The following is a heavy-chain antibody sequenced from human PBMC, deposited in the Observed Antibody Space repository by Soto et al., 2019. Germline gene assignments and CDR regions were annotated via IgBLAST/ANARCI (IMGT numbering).Heavy chain of an antibody. J-gene: IGHJ6*02. Sequence: GSLRLSCAASGFTVSSNYMSWVRQAPGKGLEWVSVIYSGGSTYYADSVKGRFTISRDNSKNTLYLQMNSLRAEDTAVYYCARGQYDILTGYPFYYYYGMDVWGQGTTVTVSS. D-gene: IGHD3-9*01. CDR2: IYSGGST. V-gene: IGHV3-53*01. CDR3: ARGQYDILTGYPFYYYYGMDV. CDR1: GFTVSSNY.